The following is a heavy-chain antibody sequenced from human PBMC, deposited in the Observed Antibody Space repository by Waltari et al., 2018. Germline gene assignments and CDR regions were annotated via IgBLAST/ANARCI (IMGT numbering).Heavy chain of an antibody. D-gene: IGHD6-19*01. CDR1: GFTFSSYS. V-gene: IGHV3-48*01. CDR2: ISSSSSTI. CDR3: ARAQNRRLVYFDY. Sequence: EVQLVESGGGLVQPGGSLRLSCTASGFTFSSYSMNWVRQAPGKGLEGVSYISSSSSTIYYADSVKGRFTISRDNAKNSLYLQMNSLRAEDTAVYYCARAQNRRLVYFDYWGQGTLVTVSS. J-gene: IGHJ4*02.